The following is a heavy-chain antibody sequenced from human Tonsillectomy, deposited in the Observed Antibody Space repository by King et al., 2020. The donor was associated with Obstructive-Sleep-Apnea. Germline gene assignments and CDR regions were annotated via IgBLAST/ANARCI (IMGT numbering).Heavy chain of an antibody. CDR3: ARTAEVRGVIRIHYGMDV. V-gene: IGHV3-30*14. CDR1: GFTFSIFS. Sequence: VQLVESGGGVVQPGRSLRLSCAASGFTFSIFSMHWVRQAPGKGLEWVAVISHARSNKFYADSVKGRFTISRDNSKNTLYLQMNNLRGEDTAVYYCARTAEVRGVIRIHYGMDVWGQGTTVTVSS. J-gene: IGHJ6*02. CDR2: ISHARSNK. D-gene: IGHD3-10*01.